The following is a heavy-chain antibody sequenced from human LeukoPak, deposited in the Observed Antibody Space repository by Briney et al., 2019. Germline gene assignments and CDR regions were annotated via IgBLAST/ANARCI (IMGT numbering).Heavy chain of an antibody. D-gene: IGHD3-22*01. CDR2: IHTGGST. J-gene: IGHJ4*02. CDR3: ARGNYYDSSGYPRRFDY. Sequence: GGSLRLSCAASGFTVSSNYMSWVRQAPGKGLEWVSVIHTGGSTYYADSVKGRFTISRDTSNNTLYLQMNSLRADDTAVYYCARGNYYDSSGYPRRFDYWGQGTLVTVSS. CDR1: GFTVSSNY. V-gene: IGHV3-53*01.